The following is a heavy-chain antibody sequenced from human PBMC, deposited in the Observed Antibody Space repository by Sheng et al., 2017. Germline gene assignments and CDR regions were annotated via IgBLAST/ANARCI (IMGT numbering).Heavy chain of an antibody. V-gene: IGHV4-61*02. CDR3: ARDRGYGDYGFDY. J-gene: IGHJ4*02. CDR2: IYTSGST. CDR1: GGSISSGSYY. D-gene: IGHD4-17*01. Sequence: QVQLQESGPGLVKPSQTLSLTCTVSGGSISSGSYYWSWIRQPAGKGLEWIGRIYTSGSTNYNPSLKSRVTISVDTSKNQFSLKLSSVTAADTAVYYCARDRGYGDYGFDYWGQGTLVTVSS.